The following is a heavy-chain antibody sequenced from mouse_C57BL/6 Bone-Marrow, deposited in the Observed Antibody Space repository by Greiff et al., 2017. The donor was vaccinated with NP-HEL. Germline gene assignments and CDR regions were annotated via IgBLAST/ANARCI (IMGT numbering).Heavy chain of an antibody. CDR1: GYTFTGYW. Sequence: VQLQQSGAELMKPGASVKLSCKATGYTFTGYWIEWVKQRPGHGLEWIGEILPGSGSTTYNEKFKGKATFTADTSSNTAYMQLSSLTTEDSAIYYCAREGANWYFDYWGQGTTLTVSS. CDR3: AREGANWYFDY. D-gene: IGHD4-1*01. V-gene: IGHV1-9*01. J-gene: IGHJ2*01. CDR2: ILPGSGST.